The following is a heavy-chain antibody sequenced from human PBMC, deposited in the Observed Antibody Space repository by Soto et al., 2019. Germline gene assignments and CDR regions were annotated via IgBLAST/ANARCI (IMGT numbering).Heavy chain of an antibody. D-gene: IGHD3-16*02. Sequence: TLSLTCSVSDGSVRNGMYYWSWVRQPPGKGLEWLGNVHFSGTTIYNPSLMGRVTMSVDMSKNHVFLELTSVTAADTAIYYCARYRNNCACHHLYYFDFWGQGTQVTVSS. CDR1: DGSVRNGMYY. CDR2: VHFSGTT. V-gene: IGHV4-61*03. CDR3: ARYRNNCACHHLYYFDF. J-gene: IGHJ4*02.